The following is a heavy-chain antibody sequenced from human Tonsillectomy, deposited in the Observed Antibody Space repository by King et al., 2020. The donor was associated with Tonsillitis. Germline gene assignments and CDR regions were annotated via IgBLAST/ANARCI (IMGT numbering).Heavy chain of an antibody. Sequence: VQLVESGGGVVQPGGSLRLSCEASGFIFKSFGMHWVRQAPGKGLEWVASLSCDGGNKYYAESVKGRFTISRDNSEHTLFLQMNSLRGEDTAIYYCAKEGAGPFDSWGQGTLVTVSA. CDR1: GFIFKSFG. J-gene: IGHJ4*02. D-gene: IGHD1-14*01. CDR3: AKEGAGPFDS. V-gene: IGHV3-30*18. CDR2: LSCDGGNK.